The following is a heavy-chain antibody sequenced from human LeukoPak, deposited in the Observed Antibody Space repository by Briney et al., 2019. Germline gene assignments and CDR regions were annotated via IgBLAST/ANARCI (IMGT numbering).Heavy chain of an antibody. J-gene: IGHJ4*02. Sequence: PSETLSLTCAVSGCSISNGYYWGWLRQPPGKGLEWIGTIYRSGGTYYNASLKSRVTISVDTSKNQFSLKLNSVTAADAAVYYCSGVVDSAAVAGTGKYYFDYWGQGILVTVSS. CDR3: SGVVDSAAVAGTGKYYFDY. V-gene: IGHV4-38-2*01. CDR2: IYRSGGT. CDR1: GCSISNGYY. D-gene: IGHD6-19*01.